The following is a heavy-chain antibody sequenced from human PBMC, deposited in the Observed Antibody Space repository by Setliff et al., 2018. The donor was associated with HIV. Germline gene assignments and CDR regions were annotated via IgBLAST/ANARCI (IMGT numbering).Heavy chain of an antibody. D-gene: IGHD3-22*01. Sequence: ASVKVSCKASGYTFTNYDINWVRQATGQGLEWMGWMNPNSGNTGYAQKFQGRVTITRDPSASTAYLDLSSLRSEDTAVYYCARDKYYHDTSGPPLDYWGQGTLVTVSS. V-gene: IGHV1-8*03. CDR3: ARDKYYHDTSGPPLDY. J-gene: IGHJ4*02. CDR1: GYTFTNYD. CDR2: MNPNSGNT.